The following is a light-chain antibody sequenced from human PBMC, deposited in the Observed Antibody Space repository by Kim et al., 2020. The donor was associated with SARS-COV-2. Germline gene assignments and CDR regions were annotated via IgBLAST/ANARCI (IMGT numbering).Light chain of an antibody. J-gene: IGLJ3*02. CDR2: SSN. Sequence: QSVLTQPPSASGTPGQRVSISCSGSSSNVRGNTVNWYQQVAGTAPKLVIYSSNKRPSGVPDRFSGSKSGTSASLAISGLQSDDEADYYCASWDDRLNGPVFGGGTKLTVL. CDR1: SSNVRGNT. CDR3: ASWDDRLNGPV. V-gene: IGLV1-44*01.